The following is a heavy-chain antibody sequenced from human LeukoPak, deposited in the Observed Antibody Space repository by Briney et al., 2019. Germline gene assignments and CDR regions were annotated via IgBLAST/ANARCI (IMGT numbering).Heavy chain of an antibody. J-gene: IGHJ4*02. CDR1: GYTFTSYG. D-gene: IGHD5-24*01. CDR3: ARLLATTEEYYFDY. V-gene: IGHV1-18*01. CDR2: ISAYNGNT. Sequence: ASVKVSCKASGYTFTSYGISWVRQAPGQGLEWMGWISAYNGNTNYAQKLQGRVTMTTDTSTSTAYMELRSLRSDDTAVYYCARLLATTEEYYFDYWGQGTLVTVSS.